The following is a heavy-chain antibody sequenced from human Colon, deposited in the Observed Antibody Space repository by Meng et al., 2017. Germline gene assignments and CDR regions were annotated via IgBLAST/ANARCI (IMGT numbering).Heavy chain of an antibody. CDR1: GGSFSGDY. J-gene: IGHJ5*02. CDR2: INHSGST. CDR3: ARGRYSGYLP. V-gene: IGHV4-34*01. D-gene: IGHD5-12*01. Sequence: QVLLQQWGARPFNPSGPLSPTCAVYGGSFSGDYWRWIRQPPGKGLEWIGEINHSGSTNYNPSLKSRVTISVDTSKNQFSLKLSSVTAADTAVYYCARGRYSGYLPWGQGTLVTVSS.